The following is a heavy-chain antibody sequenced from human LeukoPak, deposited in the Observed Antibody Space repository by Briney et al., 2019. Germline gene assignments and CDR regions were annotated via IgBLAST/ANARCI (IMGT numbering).Heavy chain of an antibody. CDR3: ATWKAYYDSSGFDY. V-gene: IGHV1-24*01. CDR1: GYTLTELS. CDR2: FDPEDGET. Sequence: ASVKVSCKVSGYTLTELSMHWVRQAPGKGLEWMGGFDPEDGETIYAQKFQGRVTMTEDTSTDTAYMELSSLRSEDTAVYYCATWKAYYDSSGFDYWGQGTLVTVSS. J-gene: IGHJ4*02. D-gene: IGHD3-22*01.